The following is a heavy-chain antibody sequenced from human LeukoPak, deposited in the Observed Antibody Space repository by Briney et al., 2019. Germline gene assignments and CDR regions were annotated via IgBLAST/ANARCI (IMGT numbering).Heavy chain of an antibody. Sequence: SETLSLTCTVSGGSISSYYWSWIRKPPGKGLEWIGYIYYSGSTNYNPSLKSRVTISVDTSKNQFSLKLSSVTAADTAVYYCARDSRPTYGSGIRMDVWGQGTTVTVSS. D-gene: IGHD3-10*01. V-gene: IGHV4-59*01. CDR1: GGSISSYY. CDR3: ARDSRPTYGSGIRMDV. J-gene: IGHJ6*02. CDR2: IYYSGST.